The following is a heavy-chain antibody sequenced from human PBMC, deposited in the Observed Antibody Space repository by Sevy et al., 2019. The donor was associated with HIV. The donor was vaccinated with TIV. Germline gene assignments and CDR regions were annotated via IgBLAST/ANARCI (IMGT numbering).Heavy chain of an antibody. J-gene: IGHJ3*02. D-gene: IGHD2-21*02. CDR1: GGSISSYY. V-gene: IGHV4-4*07. Sequence: SETLSLTCTVSGGSISSYYWSWIRQPAGKGLEWIGRIYTSGSTNYNPSLKSRVTMSVDTSKNQFSLKLSSVTAADTAVYYCARDWLACGGDCTDDAFDIRGQGTMVTVSS. CDR2: IYTSGST. CDR3: ARDWLACGGDCTDDAFDI.